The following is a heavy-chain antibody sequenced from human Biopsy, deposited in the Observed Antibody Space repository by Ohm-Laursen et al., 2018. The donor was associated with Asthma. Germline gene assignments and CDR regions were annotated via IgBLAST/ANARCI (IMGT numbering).Heavy chain of an antibody. V-gene: IGHV3-53*01. CDR2: IYSGGTS. CDR3: ARGDSSNWSHYYFDY. D-gene: IGHD3-22*01. Sequence: SLRLSCSASGFAVSSDHMFWVRQAPGKGLEWVSVIYSGGTSHTADSVRGGFTISRDYSKNTLYLQMHSLRAEDTAVYYCARGDSSNWSHYYFDYWGQGTLVTVSS. CDR1: GFAVSSDH. J-gene: IGHJ4*02.